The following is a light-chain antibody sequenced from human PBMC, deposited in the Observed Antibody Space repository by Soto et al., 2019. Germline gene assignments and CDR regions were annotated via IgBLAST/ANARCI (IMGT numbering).Light chain of an antibody. V-gene: IGLV2-14*01. CDR3: VSYIDSSKTHWV. Sequence: QSALTQPASVSGSPGQSITISCTGTYSDVGGYNRVSWYQHHPGRGPKMLIFEVPNRPSGISDRFSGSKSGDTASLTISGLQPEDEADYYCVSYIDSSKTHWVFGGGTKLTVL. CDR1: YSDVGGYNR. CDR2: EVP. J-gene: IGLJ3*02.